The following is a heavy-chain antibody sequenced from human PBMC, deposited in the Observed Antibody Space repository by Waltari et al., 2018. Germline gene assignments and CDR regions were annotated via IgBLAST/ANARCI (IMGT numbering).Heavy chain of an antibody. CDR3: ARGGSVSSWYWRD. CDR2: IRKDGNEK. Sequence: EVQLVESGGGLVKPGGSLRLSGADSRFTFSNYWMTGVRPAPGKGLGGVANIRKDGNEKYYVDSGKGRFTSSRNNANTSLYLQMNSLRVEDTAVYCARGGSVSSWYWRDWGQGTLVTVST. CDR1: RFTFSNYW. V-gene: IGHV3-7*01. D-gene: IGHD6-13*01. J-gene: IGHJ4*02.